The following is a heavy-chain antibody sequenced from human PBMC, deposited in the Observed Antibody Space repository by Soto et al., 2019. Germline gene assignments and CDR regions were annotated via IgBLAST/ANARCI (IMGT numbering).Heavy chain of an antibody. CDR3: AKDRSPGTTTWNVY. CDR1: GFTFSSSA. J-gene: IGHJ1*01. Sequence: PXVSLRLSCVVSGFTFSSSAINWVRQAPGKGLEWVSTISGSGVAKFYADSVKGRFTISRDNSNNTVSLQMNSLRAEDAAVYYFAKDRSPGTTTWNVYWGQGTLVTVSS. V-gene: IGHV3-23*01. D-gene: IGHD1-1*01. CDR2: ISGSGVAK.